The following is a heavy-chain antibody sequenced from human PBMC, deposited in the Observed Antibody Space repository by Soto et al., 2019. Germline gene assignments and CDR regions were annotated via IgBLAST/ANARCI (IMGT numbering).Heavy chain of an antibody. J-gene: IGHJ4*02. Sequence: SLTCTVSGGSISSYYWSWIRQPPGKGLEWIGYIYYSGSTNYNPSLKSRVTISVDTSKNQFSLKLSSVTAADTAVYYCARHRYSYGVYYFDYWGQGTLVTVSS. D-gene: IGHD5-18*01. V-gene: IGHV4-59*01. CDR2: IYYSGST. CDR3: ARHRYSYGVYYFDY. CDR1: GGSISSYY.